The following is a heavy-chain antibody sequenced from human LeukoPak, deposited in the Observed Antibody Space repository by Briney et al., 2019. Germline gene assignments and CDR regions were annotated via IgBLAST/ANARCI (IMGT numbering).Heavy chain of an antibody. CDR3: ARGHSGIPIDY. J-gene: IGHJ4*02. CDR2: INHSGST. CDR1: GGSFSGYY. Sequence: SETLSLTCAVYGGSFSGYYWSWIRQPPGKGLEWIGEINHSGSTNYNPSLKSRVTISVDTSKNHFSLKLSSVTAADTAVYYCARGHSGIPIDYWGQGTLVTVSS. D-gene: IGHD3-10*01. V-gene: IGHV4-34*01.